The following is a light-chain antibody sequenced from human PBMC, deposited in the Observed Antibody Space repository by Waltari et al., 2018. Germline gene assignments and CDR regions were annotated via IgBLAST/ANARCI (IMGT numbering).Light chain of an antibody. CDR1: SGDVGGYKY. CDR3: SSYTSSSTLA. J-gene: IGLJ2*01. CDR2: DVS. Sequence: QSALTQPASVSGSPGQSITISCTGTSGDVGGYKYVFWYKHHPVKAPKLMIYDVSNRPSGVSDRFSGSKSGNTASLTISGLQAEDEADYYCSSYTSSSTLAFGGGTKLTVL. V-gene: IGLV2-14*03.